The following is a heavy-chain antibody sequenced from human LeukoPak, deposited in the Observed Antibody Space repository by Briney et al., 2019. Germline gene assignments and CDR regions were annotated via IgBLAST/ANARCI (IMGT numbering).Heavy chain of an antibody. V-gene: IGHV3-23*01. CDR3: AKGGSGSYYSRFDY. J-gene: IGHJ4*02. Sequence: GGSLRLSCAASGFTFSSYAMSWVRQAPGKGLEWVSTISGSDGNTYYADSVKGRFTISRDNSKNTLYLQMNSLRAEDTAVYYCAKGGSGSYYSRFDYWGQGTLVSVSS. CDR1: GFTFSSYA. CDR2: ISGSDGNT. D-gene: IGHD1-26*01.